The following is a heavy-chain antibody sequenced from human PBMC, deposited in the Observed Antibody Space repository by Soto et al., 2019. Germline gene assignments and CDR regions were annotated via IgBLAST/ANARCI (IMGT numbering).Heavy chain of an antibody. D-gene: IGHD3-22*01. Sequence: ASVKVSCKASGYTFTSYCISWVRQAPGQGLEWMGWISAYNGNTNYAQKLQGRVTMTTDTSTSTAYMELRSLRSDDTAVYYCAREGDYYDSSGYDFDYWGQGTLVTVSS. J-gene: IGHJ4*02. V-gene: IGHV1-18*01. CDR3: AREGDYYDSSGYDFDY. CDR1: GYTFTSYC. CDR2: ISAYNGNT.